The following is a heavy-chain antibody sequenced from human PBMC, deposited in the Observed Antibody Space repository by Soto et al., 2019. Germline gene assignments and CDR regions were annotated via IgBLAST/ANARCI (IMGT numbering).Heavy chain of an antibody. Sequence: GGSLRLSCAASGFTFSSYDMHWVRQATGKGLEWVSAIGTAGDTYYPGSVKGRFTISRENAKNSLYLQMNSLRAEDTAVYYCARDRVGIQLRLRGPWFDPWGQGTLVTVSS. J-gene: IGHJ5*02. D-gene: IGHD5-18*01. V-gene: IGHV3-13*01. CDR3: ARDRVGIQLRLRGPWFDP. CDR1: GFTFSSYD. CDR2: IGTAGDT.